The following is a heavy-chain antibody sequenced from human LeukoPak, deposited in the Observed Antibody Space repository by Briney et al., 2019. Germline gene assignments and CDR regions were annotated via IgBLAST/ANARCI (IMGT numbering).Heavy chain of an antibody. CDR3: ARDKYYDFWSGYREYYFDH. D-gene: IGHD3-3*01. CDR2: IIPIFGTA. Sequence: SVKVSCKASGGTFSSYAISWVRQAPGQGLEWMGGIIPIFGTANYAQKFQGRVTITADESTSTAYMELSSLRSEDTAVYYCARDKYYDFWSGYREYYFDHWGQGTLVTVSS. J-gene: IGHJ4*02. CDR1: GGTFSSYA. V-gene: IGHV1-69*13.